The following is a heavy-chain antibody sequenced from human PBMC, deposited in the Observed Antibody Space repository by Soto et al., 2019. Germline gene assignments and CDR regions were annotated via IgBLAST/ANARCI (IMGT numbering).Heavy chain of an antibody. D-gene: IGHD6-13*01. CDR3: ARDIAAAGSYYYYGMDV. CDR1: GGTFSSYA. J-gene: IGHJ6*02. CDR2: IIPIFGTA. V-gene: IGHV1-69*01. Sequence: QVQLVQSGAEVKKPGSSVKVSCKASGGTFSSYAISWARQAPGQGLEWMGGIIPIFGTANYAQKFQGRVTITADESTSTAYMELSSLRSEDTAVYYCARDIAAAGSYYYYGMDVWGQGTTVTVSS.